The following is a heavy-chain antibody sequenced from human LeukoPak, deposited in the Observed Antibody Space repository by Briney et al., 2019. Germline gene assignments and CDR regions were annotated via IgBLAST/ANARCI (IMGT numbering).Heavy chain of an antibody. CDR2: VSASGGST. D-gene: IGHD3-10*01. CDR3: AKARGALRDAFDI. V-gene: IGHV3-23*01. CDR1: GFIFSSYA. J-gene: IGHJ3*02. Sequence: GGSLRLSCAASGFIFSSYAMNWVRQAPGKGLEWVSAVSASGGSTYYADSVKGRFTISRDNSKNTLYMQMSSLRAEDTAVYYCAKARGALRDAFDIWGQGTMVTVSS.